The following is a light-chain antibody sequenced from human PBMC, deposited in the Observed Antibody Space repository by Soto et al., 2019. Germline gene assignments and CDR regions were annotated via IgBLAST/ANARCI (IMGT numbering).Light chain of an antibody. Sequence: QSALTQPPSASGSPGRSVTISCSGTSSDVGDYNSVSWYQQHPGKAPKLMIYEVSKRPSGVPERFSGSKSGNAASLTVSGLQAEDEADYYCCSYAGSNIRVFGGGTKLTVL. V-gene: IGLV2-8*01. J-gene: IGLJ3*02. CDR1: SSDVGDYNS. CDR2: EVS. CDR3: CSYAGSNIRV.